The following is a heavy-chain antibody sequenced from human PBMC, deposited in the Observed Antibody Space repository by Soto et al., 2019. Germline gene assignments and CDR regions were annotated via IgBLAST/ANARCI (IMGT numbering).Heavy chain of an antibody. V-gene: IGHV1-69*01. CDR1: GDSFGSYA. Sequence: QMQLVQSGPEVKKPVSSVKVSCKASGDSFGSYAVSWVRRAPGQGLEWMGAIIPVFGTTNYTQKFQGRVTLTADDSTTTAYMELSSLRSDDTAVYYCAIEPFGRFAPWGQGTLVTVSS. J-gene: IGHJ5*02. CDR2: IIPVFGTT. D-gene: IGHD3-10*01. CDR3: AIEPFGRFAP.